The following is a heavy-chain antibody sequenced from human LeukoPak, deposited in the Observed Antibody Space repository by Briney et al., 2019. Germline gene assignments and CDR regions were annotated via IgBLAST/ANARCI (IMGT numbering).Heavy chain of an antibody. CDR3: ARGQYCGGDCYSWYFDY. CDR1: GGSFSGYY. J-gene: IGHJ4*02. D-gene: IGHD2-21*02. Sequence: SETLSLTCAVYGGSFSGYYWSWIRQPPGKGLEWIGEINHSGSTNYNPSLKSRVTISVDTSKNQFSLKLSSVTAADTAVYYCARGQYCGGDCYSWYFDYWGQGTLVTVPS. V-gene: IGHV4-34*01. CDR2: INHSGST.